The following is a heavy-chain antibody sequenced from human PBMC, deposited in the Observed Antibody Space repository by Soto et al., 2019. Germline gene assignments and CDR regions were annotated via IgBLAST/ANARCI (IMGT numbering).Heavy chain of an antibody. D-gene: IGHD2-2*02. CDR2: IKQDGSEK. Sequence: GGSLRLSCAASGFTFSSYWMSWVRQAPGKGLEWVANIKQDGSEKYYVDSVKGRFTISRDNAKNSLYLQMNSLRAEDTAVYYCARISQLLYEYNWFDPWGQGTLVTVSS. CDR1: GFTFSSYW. V-gene: IGHV3-7*05. J-gene: IGHJ5*02. CDR3: ARISQLLYEYNWFDP.